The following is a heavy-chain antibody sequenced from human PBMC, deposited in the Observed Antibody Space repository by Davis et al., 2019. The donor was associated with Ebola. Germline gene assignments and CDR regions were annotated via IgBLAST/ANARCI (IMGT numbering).Heavy chain of an antibody. D-gene: IGHD3-3*01. V-gene: IGHV3-53*01. J-gene: IGHJ4*02. Sequence: GESLKISCAASGFTVSSNYMSWVCQAPGKGLEWVSVIYSGGRTYYADSVKGRFTISRDNSKNTLYLQMNSLRAEDTAVYYCARDPYYDFWSGYWNWGQGTLVTVSS. CDR2: IYSGGRT. CDR3: ARDPYYDFWSGYWN. CDR1: GFTVSSNY.